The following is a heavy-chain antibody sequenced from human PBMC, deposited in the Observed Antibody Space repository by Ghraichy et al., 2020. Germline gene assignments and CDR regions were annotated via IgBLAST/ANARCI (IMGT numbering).Heavy chain of an antibody. J-gene: IGHJ6*03. CDR1: GFIFSSYG. V-gene: IGHV3-30*02. CDR3: AKDYCRSTSCLRGIYYYYYMDV. Sequence: LSLTCAASGFIFSSYGMHWVRQAPGKGLEWMAFIRYDGSNKYYADSVKGRFTISRDNSKNTLYLQMNSLRAEDTAVYYCAKDYCRSTSCLRGIYYYYYMDVWGKGTTVTVSS. D-gene: IGHD2-2*01. CDR2: IRYDGSNK.